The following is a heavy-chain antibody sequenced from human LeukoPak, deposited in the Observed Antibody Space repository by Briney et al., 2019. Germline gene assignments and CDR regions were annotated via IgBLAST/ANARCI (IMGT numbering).Heavy chain of an antibody. CDR1: GFTFDDYT. J-gene: IGHJ3*02. CDR2: ISWDGSST. V-gene: IGHV3-43*01. CDR3: AKAEQQLSYTYDAFDI. Sequence: GGSLRLSCAASGFTFDDYTMHWVRQTPGKGLEWVSLISWDGSSTFYADSVKGRFTISRDNSKNSLSLQMNTLRTEDTALYYCAKAEQQLSYTYDAFDIWGQGTMVTVSS. D-gene: IGHD6-13*01.